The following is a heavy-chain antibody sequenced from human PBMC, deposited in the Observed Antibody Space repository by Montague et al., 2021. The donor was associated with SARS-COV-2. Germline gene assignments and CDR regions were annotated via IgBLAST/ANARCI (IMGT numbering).Heavy chain of an antibody. CDR3: ARLKVAPNGGWNWFDP. Sequence: TLSLTRSLSGGSISSGGFSWSWIQQPPGKGLEWIGHIFHTGTPHYSPSLKSRVTISIDRSKNQFSLNLDSVTAADTAVYYCARLKVAPNGGWNWFDPWGQGILVTVSS. V-gene: IGHV4-30-2*01. CDR1: GGSISSGGFS. J-gene: IGHJ5*02. D-gene: IGHD6-19*01. CDR2: IFHTGTP.